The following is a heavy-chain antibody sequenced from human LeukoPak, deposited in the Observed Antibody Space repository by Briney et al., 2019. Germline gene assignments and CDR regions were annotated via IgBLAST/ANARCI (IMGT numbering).Heavy chain of an antibody. CDR1: GGSFSGYY. CDR2: INHSGST. CDR3: ARETEKQWQY. Sequence: PSETLSLTCAVYGGSFSGYYWSWIRQPPGKGLEWIGEINHSGSTNYNPSLKSRVTIPVDTSKNQFSLTLRSVTAADTAVYYCARETEKQWQYWGQGTMATVSS. J-gene: IGHJ3*01. D-gene: IGHD6-19*01. V-gene: IGHV4-34*01.